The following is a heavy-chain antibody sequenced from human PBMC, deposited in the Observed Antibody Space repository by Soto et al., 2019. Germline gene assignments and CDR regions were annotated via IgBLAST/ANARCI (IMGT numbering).Heavy chain of an antibody. D-gene: IGHD3-10*01. Sequence: SETLSLTCTVSGGSISSGGYYWSWIRQHPGKGLEWIGYIYYSGSTYYNPSLKSRVTISVDTSKNQFSLKLSSVTAADTAVYYCARGRLHYYGSGSNWSDPWGQGAMVTV. V-gene: IGHV4-31*03. CDR1: GGSISSGGYY. J-gene: IGHJ5*02. CDR3: ARGRLHYYGSGSNWSDP. CDR2: IYYSGST.